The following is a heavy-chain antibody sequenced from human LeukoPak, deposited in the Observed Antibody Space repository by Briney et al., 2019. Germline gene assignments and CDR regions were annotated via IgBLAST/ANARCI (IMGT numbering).Heavy chain of an antibody. V-gene: IGHV3-7*04. CDR2: IKEDGTEK. CDR1: GLTLSSHS. J-gene: IGHJ4*02. D-gene: IGHD2-15*01. CDR3: ARGAYSYPY. Sequence: GGPLRLSCGASGLTLSSHSMSWVRQAPGKGLEWVANIKEDGTEKYYVDSVKGRFTISRDNAKNSLYLQMNSLRAEDTAVYYCARGAYSYPYWGQGTLVIVSS.